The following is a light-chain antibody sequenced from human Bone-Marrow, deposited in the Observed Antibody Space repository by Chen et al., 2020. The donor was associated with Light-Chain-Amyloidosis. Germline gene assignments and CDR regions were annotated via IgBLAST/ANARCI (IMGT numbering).Light chain of an antibody. V-gene: IGLV3-21*02. J-gene: IGLJ3*02. CDR2: DDS. CDR1: NIGSTS. CDR3: QVWDRSSDRPV. Sequence: SYVLTQPSAVSVAPGQTATIAWGGNNIGSTSVHWYQQTPGQDPLLVVYDDSDRPSGIPERLSGSNSGNTATLTIRRVEAGDEADYYCQVWDRSSDRPVFGGGTKLTVL.